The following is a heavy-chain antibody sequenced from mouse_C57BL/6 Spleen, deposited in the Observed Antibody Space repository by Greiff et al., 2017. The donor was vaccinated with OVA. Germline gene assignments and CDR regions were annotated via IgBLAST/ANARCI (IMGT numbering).Heavy chain of an antibody. CDR1: GFTFSDYY. CDR3: ARGGDSKGAMDY. D-gene: IGHD2-5*01. CDR2: INYDGSST. J-gene: IGHJ4*01. Sequence: EVQLVESEGGLVQPGSSMKLSCTASGFTFSDYYMAWVRQVPEKGLEWVANINYDGSSTYYLDSLKSRFIISRDNAKNILYLQMSSLKSEDTATYYCARGGDSKGAMDYWGQGTSVTVSS. V-gene: IGHV5-16*01.